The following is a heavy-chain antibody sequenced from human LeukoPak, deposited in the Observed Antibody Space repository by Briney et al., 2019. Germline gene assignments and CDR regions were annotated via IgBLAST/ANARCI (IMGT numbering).Heavy chain of an antibody. Sequence: SETLTLTCTVSGVSISTYYWSWIRQPPGKGLEWIGYIYNSGSTNYNPSLKSRVTISADTSKEQFSLKLRSVTAADTAVYYCARDPTHYDPPLWGQGTLVTVSS. CDR1: GVSISTYY. CDR3: ARDPTHYDPPL. J-gene: IGHJ4*02. V-gene: IGHV4-59*01. CDR2: IYNSGST. D-gene: IGHD4-17*01.